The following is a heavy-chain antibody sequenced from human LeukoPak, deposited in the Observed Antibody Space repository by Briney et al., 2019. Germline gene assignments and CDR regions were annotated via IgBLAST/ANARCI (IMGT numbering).Heavy chain of an antibody. D-gene: IGHD3-10*01. CDR3: ARDEVYYYGSGSYRYFDY. CDR2: ISSSSSYT. Sequence: GGSLRLSCAASGFTFSDYYMSWMRQAPGKGLKWVSYISSSSSYTNYADSVKGRFTISRDNAKNSLYLQMNSLRAEDTAVYYCARDEVYYYGSGSYRYFDYWGQGTLVTVSS. CDR1: GFTFSDYY. V-gene: IGHV3-11*06. J-gene: IGHJ4*02.